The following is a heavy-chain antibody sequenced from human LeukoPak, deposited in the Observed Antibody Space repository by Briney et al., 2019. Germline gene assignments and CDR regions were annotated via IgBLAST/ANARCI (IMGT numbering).Heavy chain of an antibody. D-gene: IGHD6-25*01. CDR1: GGTFSSYA. V-gene: IGHV1-69*04. CDR3: ARDGAAAVPHFDY. CDR2: IIPISGIA. Sequence: SVKVSCKASGGTFSSYAISWVRQAPGQGLEWMGRIIPISGIANYAQKFQGRVTITADKSTSTAYMELSSLRSEDTAVYYCARDGAAAVPHFDYWGQGTLVTVSS. J-gene: IGHJ4*02.